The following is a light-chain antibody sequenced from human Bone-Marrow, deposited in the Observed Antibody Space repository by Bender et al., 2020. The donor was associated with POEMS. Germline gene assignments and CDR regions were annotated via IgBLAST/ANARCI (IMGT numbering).Light chain of an antibody. J-gene: IGLJ2*01. CDR1: RLGDKY. Sequence: SYEVTQPPSVAVSPGQTASISCSGDRLGDKYVCWYQQKPGQSPVLVICQDTRRPSGIPERFSGSNSGNTATLTISGTQAVDEADDYCQEWDINNEVVFGGGTKLTVL. V-gene: IGLV3-1*01. CDR2: QDT. CDR3: QEWDINNEVV.